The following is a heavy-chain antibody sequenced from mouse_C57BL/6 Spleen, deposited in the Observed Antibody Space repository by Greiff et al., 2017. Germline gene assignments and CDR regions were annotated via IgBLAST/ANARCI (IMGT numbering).Heavy chain of an antibody. V-gene: IGHV7-3*01. J-gene: IGHJ1*03. CDR2: IRNKANGYTT. Sequence: EVKLVESGGGLVQPGGSLSLSCAASGFTFTDYYMSWVRQPPGKALEWLGFIRNKANGYTTEYSASVKGRFTISRDHPQSILYLQMNALRAEDSATYYCARPYYYGSIYYWYFDVWGTGTTVTGSS. D-gene: IGHD1-1*01. CDR3: ARPYYYGSIYYWYFDV. CDR1: GFTFTDYY.